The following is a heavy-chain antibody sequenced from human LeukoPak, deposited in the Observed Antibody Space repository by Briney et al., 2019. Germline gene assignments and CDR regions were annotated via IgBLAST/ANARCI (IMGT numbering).Heavy chain of an antibody. CDR2: ISGSGGST. CDR1: GFTFSSYA. D-gene: IGHD1-1*01. CDR3: AKDKVERYYFDY. Sequence: PGGSLRLSCAASGFTFSSYAMSWVRQAPGKGLEWVSAISGSGGSTYYADSVKGRFTISRDNSKNTLYLQMNSLSAEDTAVNYCAKDKVERYYFDYWGQGTLVTVSS. J-gene: IGHJ4*02. V-gene: IGHV3-23*01.